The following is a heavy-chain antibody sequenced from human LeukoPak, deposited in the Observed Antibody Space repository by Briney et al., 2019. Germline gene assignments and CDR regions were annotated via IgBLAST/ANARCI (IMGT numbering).Heavy chain of an antibody. J-gene: IGHJ4*02. CDR3: ARGRVGAPFDY. V-gene: IGHV1-18*01. CDR1: GYTFTSYG. Sequence: ASAKVSFKASGYTFTSYGISWVRPAPGQGVGWMGWINAYNGNTNYPQKLQGRVTITTDTSTSTAYMELRSLRSDDTAVYYCARGRVGAPFDYWGQGTLVTVSS. CDR2: INAYNGNT. D-gene: IGHD1-26*01.